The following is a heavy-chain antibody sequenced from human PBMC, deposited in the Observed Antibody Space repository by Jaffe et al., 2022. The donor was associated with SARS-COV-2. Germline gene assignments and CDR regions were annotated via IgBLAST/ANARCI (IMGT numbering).Heavy chain of an antibody. CDR2: INHSGST. J-gene: IGHJ6*03. Sequence: QVQLQQWGAGLLKPSETLSLTCAVYGGSFSGYYWSWIRQPPGKGLEWIGEINHSGSTNYNPSLKSRVTISVDTSKNQFSLKLSSVTAADTAVYYCARERLRYFDRVPMDVWGKGTTVTVSS. D-gene: IGHD3-9*01. V-gene: IGHV4-34*01. CDR1: GGSFSGYY. CDR3: ARERLRYFDRVPMDV.